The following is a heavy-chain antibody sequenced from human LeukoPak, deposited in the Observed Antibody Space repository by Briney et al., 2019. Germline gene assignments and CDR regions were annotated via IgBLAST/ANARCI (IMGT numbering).Heavy chain of an antibody. Sequence: SETLSLTCTVFGGSISSSDYLWAWIRQPPGKGLELIGNIRYPGSTYYNPSLQSRVTISVDTSKNQFTLKLSSVTAAGTAVYYCLRSHGAHWGQGTLVTVSS. V-gene: IGHV4-39*01. D-gene: IGHD3-10*01. J-gene: IGHJ4*02. CDR2: IRYPGST. CDR3: LRSHGAH. CDR1: GGSISSSDYL.